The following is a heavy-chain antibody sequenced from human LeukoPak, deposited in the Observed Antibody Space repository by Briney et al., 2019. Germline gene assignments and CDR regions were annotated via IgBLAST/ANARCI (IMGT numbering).Heavy chain of an antibody. CDR1: GYSFADYY. V-gene: IGHV1-2*02. J-gene: IGHJ3*02. Sequence: ASVKVSCKASGYSFADYYMHWVRQAPGQGLEWMGWIKPNSGGTRSAQKFQGRVTITADKSTSTAYMELSSLRSEDTAVYYCARDWGIAVARLTRGAFDIWGQGTMVTVSS. D-gene: IGHD6-19*01. CDR3: ARDWGIAVARLTRGAFDI. CDR2: IKPNSGGT.